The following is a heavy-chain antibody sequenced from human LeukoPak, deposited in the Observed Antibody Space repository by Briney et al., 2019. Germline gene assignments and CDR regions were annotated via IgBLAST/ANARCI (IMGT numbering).Heavy chain of an antibody. V-gene: IGHV3-23*01. CDR3: AKASWADTAMDLDY. J-gene: IGHJ4*02. D-gene: IGHD5-18*01. CDR1: GFTFSSYA. CDR2: ISGSGGST. Sequence: GGSLRLSCAASGFTFSSYAMSWVRQAPGKGLEWVSAISGSGGSTYYADSVKGRFTISRDNSKNTLYLQMNSLRAEDTAVCYCAKASWADTAMDLDYWGQGTLVTVSS.